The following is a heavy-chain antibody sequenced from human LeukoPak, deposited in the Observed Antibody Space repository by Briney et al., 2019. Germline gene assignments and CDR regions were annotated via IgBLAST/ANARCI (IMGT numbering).Heavy chain of an antibody. D-gene: IGHD2-2*01. Sequence: GGSLRLSCAASGFTFDDYGMGWVRQAPGKGLEWVSGINWNGGSTGYADSVKGRFTISRDNAKNSLYLQMNSLRAEDTALYYCARVAVPAVPYYYYMDVWGKGTTVTVSS. CDR2: INWNGGST. CDR3: ARVAVPAVPYYYYMDV. J-gene: IGHJ6*03. V-gene: IGHV3-20*04. CDR1: GFTFDDYG.